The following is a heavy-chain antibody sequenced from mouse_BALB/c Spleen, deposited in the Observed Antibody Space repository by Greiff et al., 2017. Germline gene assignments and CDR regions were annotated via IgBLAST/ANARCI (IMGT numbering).Heavy chain of an antibody. CDR2: IYPGDGDT. CDR3: ARSKDYDYDYFDY. D-gene: IGHD2-4*01. Sequence: VKLQESGAELARPGASVKLSCKASGYTFTSYWMQWVKQRPGQGLEWIGAIYPGDGDTRYTQKFKGKATLTADKSSSTAYMQLSSLASEDSAVYYCARSKDYDYDYFDYWGQGTTLTVSS. CDR1: GYTFTSYW. V-gene: IGHV1-87*01. J-gene: IGHJ2*01.